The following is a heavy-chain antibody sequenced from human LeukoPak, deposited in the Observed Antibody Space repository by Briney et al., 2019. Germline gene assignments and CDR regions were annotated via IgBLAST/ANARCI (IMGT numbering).Heavy chain of an antibody. V-gene: IGHV3-30*14. Sequence: PGGSLRLSCAASGFTFSSYAMHWVRQAPGKGLEWVAVISYDGSNKYYADSVKGRFTISRDNSKNTLYLQMNSLRAEDTAVYYCARDRGRSHFDYWGQGTLVTVSS. CDR2: ISYDGSNK. CDR1: GFTFSSYA. D-gene: IGHD3/OR15-3a*01. J-gene: IGHJ4*02. CDR3: ARDRGRSHFDY.